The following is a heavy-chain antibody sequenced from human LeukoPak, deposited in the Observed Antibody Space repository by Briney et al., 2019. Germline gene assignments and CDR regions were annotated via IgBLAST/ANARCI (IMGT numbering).Heavy chain of an antibody. CDR2: ISGSGGST. CDR3: AREIYSSGWYGGFDY. Sequence: GGSLRLSCAASGFTFTNYAMSWVRQAPGKGLEWVSTISGSGGSTYYADSVKGRFTISRDNAKNSLYLQMNSLRAEDTAVYYCAREIYSSGWYGGFDYWGQGTLVTVSS. CDR1: GFTFTNYA. V-gene: IGHV3-23*01. J-gene: IGHJ4*02. D-gene: IGHD6-19*01.